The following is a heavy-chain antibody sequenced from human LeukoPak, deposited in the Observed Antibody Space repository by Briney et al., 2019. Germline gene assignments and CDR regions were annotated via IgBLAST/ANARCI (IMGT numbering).Heavy chain of an antibody. CDR3: ARDMYIHGSGMFDP. Sequence: ASVKVSCKASGYTFTSYFMHWVRQAPGQGLEWMGWINPNNGDTNYTQIFQGRVTMTRDTSIRTAYMELSRLRSDGTAVYYCARDMYIHGSGMFDPWGQGTLVIVSS. D-gene: IGHD1-14*01. CDR2: INPNNGDT. V-gene: IGHV1-2*02. J-gene: IGHJ5*02. CDR1: GYTFTSYF.